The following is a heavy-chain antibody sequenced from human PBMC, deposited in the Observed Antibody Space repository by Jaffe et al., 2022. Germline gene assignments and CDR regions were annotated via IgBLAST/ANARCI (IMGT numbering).Heavy chain of an antibody. Sequence: EVQLVESGGGLVQPGGSLRLSCAASGFTFSSYWMHWVRQAPGKGLVWVSRINSDGSSTSYADSVKGRFTISRDNAKNTLYLQMNSLRAEDTAVYYCASIPGSNYDFWSGYYSNYYYYMDVWGKGTTVTVSS. D-gene: IGHD3-3*01. J-gene: IGHJ6*03. CDR1: GFTFSSYW. CDR2: INSDGSST. V-gene: IGHV3-74*01. CDR3: ASIPGSNYDFWSGYYSNYYYYMDV.